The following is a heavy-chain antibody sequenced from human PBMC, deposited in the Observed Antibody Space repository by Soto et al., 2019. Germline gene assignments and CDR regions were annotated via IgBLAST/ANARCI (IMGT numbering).Heavy chain of an antibody. J-gene: IGHJ6*02. Sequence: SETLSLTCAVYGGSFSGYYWSWIRQPPGKGLEWIGEINHSGSTNYNPSLKSRVTISVDTSKNQFSLKLSSVTAADTAVYYCARGGSGDGSGSYSYYYGMDVWGQGTTVTVSS. D-gene: IGHD3-10*01. CDR3: ARGGSGDGSGSYSYYYGMDV. V-gene: IGHV4-34*01. CDR2: INHSGST. CDR1: GGSFSGYY.